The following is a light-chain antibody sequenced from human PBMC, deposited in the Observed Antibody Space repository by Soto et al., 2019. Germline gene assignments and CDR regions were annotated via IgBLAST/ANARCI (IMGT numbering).Light chain of an antibody. CDR1: SGYSTYA. J-gene: IGLJ3*02. CDR2: VNSDGSH. Sequence: QLVLTQSPSASASLGASVKFTCTLTSGYSTYAIAWHQQQPEMGPRYLMKVNSDGSHSKGDGIPDRFSGSSSGAERYLTISSIRSEDEADYYCQTWGTGDWVFGGGTKVTVL. CDR3: QTWGTGDWV. V-gene: IGLV4-69*01.